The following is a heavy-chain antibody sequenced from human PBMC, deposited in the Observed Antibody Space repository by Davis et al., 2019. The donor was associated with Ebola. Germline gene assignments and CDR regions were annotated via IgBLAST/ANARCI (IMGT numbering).Heavy chain of an antibody. Sequence: SLNISCAASGFTFSSYGMHWVRQAPGKGLEWVAVIWYDGSNKYYTDSVKGRFIISSDNSNNTLNLQMNSMRAEDTAVYYWAKEVRWYYFDYWGQGTLVTGSS. CDR3: AKEVRWYYFDY. CDR1: GFTFSSYG. D-gene: IGHD6-13*01. CDR2: IWYDGSNK. J-gene: IGHJ4*02. V-gene: IGHV3-33*06.